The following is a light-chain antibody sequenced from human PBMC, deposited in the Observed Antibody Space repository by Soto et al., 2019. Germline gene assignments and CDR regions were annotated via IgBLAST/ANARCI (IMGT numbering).Light chain of an antibody. Sequence: QSVLTQPRSVSGSPGQSVTISRTGTSSDVGGYNYVSWYQQHPGKAPKLMIYEVSNRPSGVSNRFSGSKSGNTASLTISGLQAEDEADYYCSSYTSSSTLVFGGGTKLTVL. CDR2: EVS. V-gene: IGLV2-14*01. CDR3: SSYTSSSTLV. CDR1: SSDVGGYNY. J-gene: IGLJ2*01.